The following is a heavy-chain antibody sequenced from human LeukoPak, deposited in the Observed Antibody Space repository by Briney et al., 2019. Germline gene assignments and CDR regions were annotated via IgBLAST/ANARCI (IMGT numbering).Heavy chain of an antibody. CDR1: GASVSGSPYY. D-gene: IGHD6-6*01. Sequence: SETLSLTCTVSGASVSGSPYYWGWIRQPPGKGLEWIGSIYSSGSTYYNASLKSRVTISVDTSKNQFSLKLSSVTAADTAVYYCARQTIAARPTLVYWGQGTLVTVSS. J-gene: IGHJ4*02. V-gene: IGHV4-39*07. CDR3: ARQTIAARPTLVY. CDR2: IYSSGST.